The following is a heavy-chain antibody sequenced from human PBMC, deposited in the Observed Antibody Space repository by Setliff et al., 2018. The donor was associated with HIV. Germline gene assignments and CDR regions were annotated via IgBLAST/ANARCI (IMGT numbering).Heavy chain of an antibody. CDR2: INHSGST. Sequence: PSETLSLTCTVSGGSTDSGSYYWAWIRQPPGKGLEWIGEINHSGSTNYNPTLKRRVTISVDTSKNQFSLKLGSVTAADTAVYYCARDGYSSSWYVISGSFDYWGQGILVTVSS. V-gene: IGHV4-39*07. D-gene: IGHD6-13*01. CDR1: GGSTDSGSYY. J-gene: IGHJ4*02. CDR3: ARDGYSSSWYVISGSFDY.